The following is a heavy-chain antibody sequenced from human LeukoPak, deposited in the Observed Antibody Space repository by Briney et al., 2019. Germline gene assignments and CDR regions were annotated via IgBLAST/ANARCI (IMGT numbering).Heavy chain of an antibody. CDR2: IIPIFGTA. J-gene: IGHJ6*03. Sequence: ASVKVSCKASGGTFSSYAISWVRQAPGQGLEWMGGIIPIFGTANYAQKFQGRVTITADKSTSTAYMELSSLRSEDTAVYYCATSTVPFYYYYMDVWGKGTTVTVSS. CDR3: ATSTVPFYYYYMDV. D-gene: IGHD4-11*01. V-gene: IGHV1-69*06. CDR1: GGTFSSYA.